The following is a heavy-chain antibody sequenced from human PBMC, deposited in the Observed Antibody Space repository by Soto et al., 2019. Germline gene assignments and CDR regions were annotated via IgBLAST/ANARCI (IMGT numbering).Heavy chain of an antibody. CDR2: NNNRGDT. CDR1: GASIDNNGYS. J-gene: IGHJ5*02. D-gene: IGHD6-19*01. Sequence: QVQLQESGPGLVIPSQTLTLTCAVSGASIDNNGYSWTWIRQHPGKGLEWIGTNNNRGDTYYNPSLKSRLTISLDTAQNHFSLGLNALTAADTATYYRARGGSGWKALNWFAPWGQGIMVTVSS. CDR3: ARGGSGWKALNWFAP. V-gene: IGHV4-31*11.